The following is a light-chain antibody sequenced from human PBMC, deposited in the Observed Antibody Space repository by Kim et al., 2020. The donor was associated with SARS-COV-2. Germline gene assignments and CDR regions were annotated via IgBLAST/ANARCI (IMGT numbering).Light chain of an antibody. CDR3: NSRDSSGDHVV. V-gene: IGLV3-19*01. CDR2: GKY. CDR1: SFRNYY. Sequence: SSELTQDPAVSVALGQTVSLTCQGDSFRNYYATWYQQRPGQAPTLVLYGKYDRPSGIPDRFSGSASGNTASLTITGAQAEDEADYYCNSRDSSGDHVVFGGGTQLTVL. J-gene: IGLJ3*02.